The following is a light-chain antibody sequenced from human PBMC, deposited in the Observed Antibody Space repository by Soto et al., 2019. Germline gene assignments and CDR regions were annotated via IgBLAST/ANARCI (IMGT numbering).Light chain of an antibody. CDR3: QQYGSSPNT. Sequence: EIVLTQSPGTLSLSPGERATLSCRASQSVSSSYLAWYQQKPGQAPRLLICGASSRATGIPDRFSGSGSGTDFTLTISRLEPEDFAVYYCQQYGSSPNTFGQGTKVEIK. J-gene: IGKJ1*01. CDR2: GAS. CDR1: QSVSSSY. V-gene: IGKV3-20*01.